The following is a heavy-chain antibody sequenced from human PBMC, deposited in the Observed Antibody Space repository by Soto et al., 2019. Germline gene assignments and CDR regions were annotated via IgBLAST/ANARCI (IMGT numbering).Heavy chain of an antibody. CDR3: AREQGYDRSGYSPSDAFDI. CDR1: GFTFSSYA. CDR2: ISYDGSNK. Sequence: QVQLVESGGGVVQPGRSLRLSCAASGFTFSSYAMHWVRQAPGKGLEWVAVISYDGSNKYYADSVKGRFTISRDNSKNTLYLQMNSLRAEDTAVYYCAREQGYDRSGYSPSDAFDIWGQGTMVTVSS. D-gene: IGHD3-22*01. J-gene: IGHJ3*02. V-gene: IGHV3-30-3*01.